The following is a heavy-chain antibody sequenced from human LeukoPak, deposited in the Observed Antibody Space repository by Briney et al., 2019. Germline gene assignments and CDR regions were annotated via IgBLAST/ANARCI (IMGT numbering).Heavy chain of an antibody. CDR1: GYTFTSYY. CDR3: ARVVGPYCGGDCYSGYFQH. D-gene: IGHD2-21*02. Sequence: ASVKVSCKASGYTFTSYYMHWVRQAPGQGLEWMGIINPSGGSTSYAQKFQGRVTMTRDTSTSTVYMELSSLRSEDTALYYCARVVGPYCGGDCYSGYFQHWGQGTLVTVSS. CDR2: INPSGGST. J-gene: IGHJ1*01. V-gene: IGHV1-46*01.